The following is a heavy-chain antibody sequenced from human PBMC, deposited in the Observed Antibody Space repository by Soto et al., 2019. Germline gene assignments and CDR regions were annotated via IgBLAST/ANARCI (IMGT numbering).Heavy chain of an antibody. CDR2: VSGSGGST. Sequence: GGSLRLSCAASGFTFSNYAMSWIRRAPGKGLEWVSAVSGSGGSTYYAGSVKGRFTISRDNSRNTLYLQMNSLSAEDTALYYCATGGADYGNPDHWGQGTLVTVSS. D-gene: IGHD4-4*01. V-gene: IGHV3-23*01. CDR3: ATGGADYGNPDH. J-gene: IGHJ4*02. CDR1: GFTFSNYA.